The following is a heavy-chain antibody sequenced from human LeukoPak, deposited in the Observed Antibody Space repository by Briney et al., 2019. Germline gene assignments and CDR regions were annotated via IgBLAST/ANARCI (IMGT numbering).Heavy chain of an antibody. Sequence: SETLSLTCTVSGASLTSYYWSWIRQSPGKGLERIGYVYYSGSTNYNPSLKSRVTMSVDTSKHQFSLRLSSVTAADTAVYYCARDTRAYDSSGYSYFDYWGRGTLVSVSS. CDR2: VYYSGST. D-gene: IGHD3-22*01. J-gene: IGHJ4*02. CDR3: ARDTRAYDSSGYSYFDY. V-gene: IGHV4-59*01. CDR1: GASLTSYY.